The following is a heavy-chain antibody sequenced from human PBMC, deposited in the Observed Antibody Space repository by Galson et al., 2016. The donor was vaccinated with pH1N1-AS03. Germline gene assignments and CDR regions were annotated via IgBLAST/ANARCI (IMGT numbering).Heavy chain of an antibody. Sequence: SLRLSCAASGFIFSRFAVTWVRQAPGKGLEWVSLIHDDGVGTYYADSVKGRFTISRDNSKNTLFLHMNSLRAEDTAVYYCAKARGLETPNYFFYYWGQGTLVTVSS. D-gene: IGHD1-1*01. CDR3: AKARGLETPNYFFYY. J-gene: IGHJ4*02. CDR1: GFIFSRFA. CDR2: IHDDGVGT. V-gene: IGHV3-23*03.